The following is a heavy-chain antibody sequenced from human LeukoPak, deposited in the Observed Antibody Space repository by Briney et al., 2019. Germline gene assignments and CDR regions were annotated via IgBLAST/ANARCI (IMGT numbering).Heavy chain of an antibody. CDR2: ISGSGADT. CDR3: ARDPYNTAVANTNGWFDP. D-gene: IGHD6-19*01. V-gene: IGHV3-23*01. Sequence: GGSLRLSCAASGFTFSSYAMSWVRRAPGKGLEWVSSISGSGADTYYTQSVKGRFPISRDDSKNTLILQMDSLRADDTALYFCARDPYNTAVANTNGWFDPWGQGTLVTVSS. CDR1: GFTFSSYA. J-gene: IGHJ5*02.